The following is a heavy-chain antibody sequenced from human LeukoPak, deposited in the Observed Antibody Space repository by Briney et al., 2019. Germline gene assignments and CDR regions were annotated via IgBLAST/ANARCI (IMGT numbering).Heavy chain of an antibody. Sequence: SETLSLTCTVSGGSISSSSYYWGWIRQPPGKGLEWIGSIYYSGSTYYNPSLKSRVTISVDTSKNQFSLKLSSVTAADTAVYYCARWYYYDSSGYYTASDYWGQGTLVTVSS. J-gene: IGHJ4*02. V-gene: IGHV4-39*01. CDR2: IYYSGST. CDR3: ARWYYYDSSGYYTASDY. CDR1: GGSISSSSYY. D-gene: IGHD3-22*01.